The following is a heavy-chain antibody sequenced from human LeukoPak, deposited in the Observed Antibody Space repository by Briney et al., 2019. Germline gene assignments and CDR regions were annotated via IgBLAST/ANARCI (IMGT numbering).Heavy chain of an antibody. CDR1: GFIFSNYA. D-gene: IGHD3-22*01. CDR3: AKDPLDSSGYYSFASGRWFDY. V-gene: IGHV3-23*01. CDR2: ISGSGGST. J-gene: IGHJ4*02. Sequence: GGSLRLSCAASGFIFSNYAMNWVRQAPGKGLEWVSAISGSGGSTYYADSVKGRFTVSRDNSKNTMFLQMDSLRAEDTAVYYCAKDPLDSSGYYSFASGRWFDYWGQGTLVTVSS.